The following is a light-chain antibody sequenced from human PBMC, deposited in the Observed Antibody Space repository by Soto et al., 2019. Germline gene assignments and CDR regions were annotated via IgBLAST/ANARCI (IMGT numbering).Light chain of an antibody. CDR1: SSDVGGYNS. V-gene: IGLV2-8*01. J-gene: IGLJ1*01. CDR2: EVS. Sequence: QSALTQPPSASGSPGQSVSISCTGTSSDVGGYNSVSWYQHHPGKAHKLMIYEVSKRPSGVPDRFSGSKSANTASLTVSGLLAEDEADYYCSSYAGSNNYVFGTGTKLTVL. CDR3: SSYAGSNNYV.